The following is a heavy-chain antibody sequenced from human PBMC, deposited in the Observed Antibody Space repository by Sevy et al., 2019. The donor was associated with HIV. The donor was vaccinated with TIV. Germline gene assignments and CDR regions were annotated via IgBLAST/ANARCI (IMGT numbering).Heavy chain of an antibody. J-gene: IGHJ4*02. D-gene: IGHD3-9*01. CDR3: ASDILTGSDF. CDR2: IWYDGSDT. V-gene: IGHV3-30*02. CDR1: GFTFSSYG. Sequence: GGSLRLSCAASGFTFSSYGMHWVRQALGKGLEWVAFIWYDGSDTYYADSVKGRFNISRDNSKNTLYLQMNSLRTEDTAIYYCASDILTGSDFWGQGTLVTVSS.